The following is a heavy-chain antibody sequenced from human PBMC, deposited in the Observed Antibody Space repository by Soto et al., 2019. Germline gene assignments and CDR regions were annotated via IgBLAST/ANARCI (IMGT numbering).Heavy chain of an antibody. D-gene: IGHD6-13*01. CDR3: AGAPRSSWYAP. V-gene: IGHV1-18*01. J-gene: IGHJ5*02. CDR1: GYTFTSYG. Sequence: QVQLVQSGAEVKKPGASVKVSCKASGYTFTSYGTSWVRQAPGQGLEWMGWISAYNGNTNYAQKLQARVTMSTDTSTSTAYMELRSRISDDTAVYYCAGAPRSSWYAPWGQGTLVTVSS. CDR2: ISAYNGNT.